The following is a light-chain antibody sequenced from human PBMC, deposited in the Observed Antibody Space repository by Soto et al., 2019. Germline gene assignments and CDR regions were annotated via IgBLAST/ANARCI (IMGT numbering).Light chain of an antibody. CDR2: AAS. V-gene: IGKV1-39*01. CDR1: QSISSY. Sequence: DIQMTQSPSSLSSSVGDRVTITCRASQSISSYLNWYQQKPGKAPKLLIYAASSLQSGVPSRFSGSGSGTDFTLTISRLQPEDFANYYCQQSYSTPRTFGQGTKVEI. CDR3: QQSYSTPRT. J-gene: IGKJ1*01.